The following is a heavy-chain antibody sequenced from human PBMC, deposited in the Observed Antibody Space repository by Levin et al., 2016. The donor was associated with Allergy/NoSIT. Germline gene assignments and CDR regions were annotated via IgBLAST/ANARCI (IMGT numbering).Heavy chain of an antibody. J-gene: IGHJ6*02. Sequence: SETLSLTCAVSDYSISTANWWGWIRQPPGKGLEWIGYIHYSEGTHYTPSLKSRVTMSVDTSKNQFSLKLSSVTAVDTAVYYCAKNTGARADLGMDVWGQGTTVTVSS. D-gene: IGHD3-10*01. CDR2: IHYSEGT. CDR1: DYSISTANW. V-gene: IGHV4-28*01. CDR3: AKNTGARADLGMDV.